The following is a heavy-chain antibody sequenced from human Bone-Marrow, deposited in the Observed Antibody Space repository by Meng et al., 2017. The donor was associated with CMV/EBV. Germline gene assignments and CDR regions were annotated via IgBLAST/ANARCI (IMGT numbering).Heavy chain of an antibody. D-gene: IGHD3-10*01. CDR1: SDY. CDR2: IYYSGST. Sequence: SDYWGWIRQPPGKGLEWIGSIYYSGSTYYNPSLKSRVTISVDTSKNQFSLKLSSVTAADTAVYYCARRSGRYQPNNYYGMDVWGQGTTVTVP. J-gene: IGHJ6*02. V-gene: IGHV4-39*07. CDR3: ARRSGRYQPNNYYGMDV.